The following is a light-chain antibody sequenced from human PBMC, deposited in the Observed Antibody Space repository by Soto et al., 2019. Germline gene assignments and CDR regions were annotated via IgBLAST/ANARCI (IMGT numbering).Light chain of an antibody. V-gene: IGKV1-5*01. CDR1: QTVSSW. CDR2: DVS. Sequence: DIQMTQSPSTLSASVGDRVTITCRASQTVSSWLAWYQQKPGKASKLLIYDVSSLESGVPSRFSGSGSGTEFTLTISSLQPDDFATYYCQQYYSYSRTFGQGTKVDIK. J-gene: IGKJ1*01. CDR3: QQYYSYSRT.